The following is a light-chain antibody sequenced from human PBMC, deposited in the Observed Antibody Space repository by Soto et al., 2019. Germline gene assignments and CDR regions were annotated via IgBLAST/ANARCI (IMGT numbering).Light chain of an antibody. CDR1: SSDVGDYNF. Sequence: QSALTQPASVSGSPGQSIIISCTGTSSDVGDYNFVSWYQQHPGKAPKLMIYEVSNRPSGVSNRFSGSKSGNTASLTISGLQAEDEAHYYCSSYTSSTTRGIYVFGTGTKVTVL. CDR3: SSYTSSTTRGIYV. CDR2: EVS. V-gene: IGLV2-14*01. J-gene: IGLJ1*01.